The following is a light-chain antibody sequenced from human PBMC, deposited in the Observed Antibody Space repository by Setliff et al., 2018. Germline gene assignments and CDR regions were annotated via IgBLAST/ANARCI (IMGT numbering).Light chain of an antibody. J-gene: IGLJ2*01. CDR3: TSYTTYTTLV. CDR1: SSDADSYGL. V-gene: IGLV2-14*03. Sequence: QSALTQPASVSGSPGQSITISCSGTSSDADSYGLVSWYQQHPGKAPKLIIYAVSDRPSGVSNRFSGSKSGNTASLTISGLQAEDEADYYCTSYTTYTTLVFGGGTKVT. CDR2: AVS.